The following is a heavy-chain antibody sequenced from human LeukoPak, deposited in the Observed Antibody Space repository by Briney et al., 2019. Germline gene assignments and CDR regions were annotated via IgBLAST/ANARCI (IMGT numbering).Heavy chain of an antibody. V-gene: IGHV1-18*01. J-gene: IGHJ6*02. CDR2: ISAGNGNT. Sequence: ASVKVSCKASGYTFTSYGISWVRQAPGQGLEWMGWISAGNGNTKYSQKFQGRVTITRDTSASTAYMELSSLRSEDTAVYYCARDGPYCSSTSCYYYDYYYGMDVWGQGTTVTVSS. CDR1: GYTFTSYG. D-gene: IGHD2-2*01. CDR3: ARDGPYCSSTSCYYYDYYYGMDV.